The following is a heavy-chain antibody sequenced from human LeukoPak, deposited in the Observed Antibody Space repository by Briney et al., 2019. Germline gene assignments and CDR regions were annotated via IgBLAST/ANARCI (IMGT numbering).Heavy chain of an antibody. V-gene: IGHV3-30*03. J-gene: IGHJ4*02. CDR3: ARDLYDSSGPFDY. D-gene: IGHD3-22*01. CDR2: ISYDGSNK. CDR1: GLTLSSYG. Sequence: GSSLRLSCAASGLTLSSYGMHWVRQAPGKGLEWVAVISYDGSNKYYADSVKGRFTISRDNSKNTLYLQMNSLRAEDTAVYYCARDLYDSSGPFDYWGQGTLVTVSS.